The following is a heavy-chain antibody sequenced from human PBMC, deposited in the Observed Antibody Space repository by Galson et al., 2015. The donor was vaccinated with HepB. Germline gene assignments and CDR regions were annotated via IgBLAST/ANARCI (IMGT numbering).Heavy chain of an antibody. V-gene: IGHV3-11*01. CDR3: ARGRIAVAGLAWYFDY. D-gene: IGHD6-19*01. J-gene: IGHJ4*02. CDR2: ISSSGSTI. Sequence: SLRLSCAASGFTFSDYYMSWIRQAPGKGLEWVSYISSSGSTIYYADSVKGRFTISRDNAKNSLYLQMNSLRAEDTAVYYCARGRIAVAGLAWYFDYWGQGPLVPFSS. CDR1: GFTFSDYY.